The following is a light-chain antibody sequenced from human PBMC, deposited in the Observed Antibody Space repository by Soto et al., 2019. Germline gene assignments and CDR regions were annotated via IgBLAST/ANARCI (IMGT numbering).Light chain of an antibody. Sequence: DIVMTQSPDSLPVSLGERATINCKSSQSVLYSSNNKNYFAWYQQKPGQPPKLLIYWASSRESGVPDRFSGSGSGPDFTLTISSLQAEDVAVYYCQQYYSTPPTFGQGTKVEIK. V-gene: IGKV4-1*01. CDR1: QSVLYSSNNKNY. J-gene: IGKJ1*01. CDR3: QQYYSTPPT. CDR2: WAS.